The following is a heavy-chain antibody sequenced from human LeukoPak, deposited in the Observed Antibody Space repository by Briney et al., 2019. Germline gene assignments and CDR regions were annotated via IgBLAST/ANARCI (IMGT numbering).Heavy chain of an antibody. J-gene: IGHJ4*02. CDR2: IIPIFGTA. CDR3: ARDQAGPFDY. V-gene: IGHV1-69*05. CDR1: GGTFSSYA. D-gene: IGHD6-19*01. Sequence: ASVKVSCKAAGGTFSSYAISWVRQAPGQGLEWMGGIIPIFGTANYAQKFQGRVTITTDESTSTAYMELSSLRSEDTAVYYCARDQAGPFDYWGQGTLVTVSS.